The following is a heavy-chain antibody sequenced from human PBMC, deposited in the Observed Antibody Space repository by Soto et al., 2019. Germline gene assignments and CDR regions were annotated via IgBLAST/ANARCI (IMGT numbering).Heavy chain of an antibody. D-gene: IGHD6-6*01. Sequence: PSETLSLTYAVYGGSFTGYYWSGIRQPPGGGLRWIGEINQSASTNYSPSLESRVTISVATSKNQFSLKLSSVTAADKAVYYCASLYSSSQARPTYYYYYAMDVWGQGTTVTVSS. CDR3: ASLYSSSQARPTYYYYYAMDV. J-gene: IGHJ6*02. CDR2: INQSAST. CDR1: GGSFTGYY. V-gene: IGHV4-34*01.